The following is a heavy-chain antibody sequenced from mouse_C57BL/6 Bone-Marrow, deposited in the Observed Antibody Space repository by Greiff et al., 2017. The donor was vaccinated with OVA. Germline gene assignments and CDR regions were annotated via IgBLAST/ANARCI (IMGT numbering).Heavy chain of an antibody. CDR1: GYTFTSYW. Sequence: QVQLQQPGAELVKPGASVKLSCKASGYTFTSYWMQWVKQRPGQGLEWIGEIDPSDSYTNYKQKFKGKATLTVDTSYSTAYMQLSSLTSEDSAVYYCASAVFAYWGQGTLVTVSA. J-gene: IGHJ3*01. CDR2: IDPSDSYT. V-gene: IGHV1-50*01. CDR3: ASAVFAY.